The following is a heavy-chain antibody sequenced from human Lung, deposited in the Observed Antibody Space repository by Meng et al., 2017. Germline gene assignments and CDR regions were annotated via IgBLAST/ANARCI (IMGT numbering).Heavy chain of an antibody. D-gene: IGHD2-2*01. CDR1: GGSFSGYY. CDR2: ISHSGST. CDR3: TRAPLPAGRGLKNWFEP. Sequence: QVQLQQWGAGLLKPSETLSLTCGVYGGSFSGYYWSWIRQPPGKGLEWIGEISHSGSTNYHPSLKSRVTISVDTSKNQFSLQLTSVTAADTAMYYCTRAPLPAGRGLKNWFEPWGQGTLVTVSS. J-gene: IGHJ5*02. V-gene: IGHV4-34*01.